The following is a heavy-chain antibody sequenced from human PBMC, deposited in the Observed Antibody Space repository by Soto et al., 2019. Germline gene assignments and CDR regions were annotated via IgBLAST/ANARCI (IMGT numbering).Heavy chain of an antibody. CDR2: ISGSGGST. CDR1: GFTFSSYA. Sequence: EVQLFESGGGLVQPGGSLRLSCAASGFTFSSYAMSWVRQAPGKGLEWVSAISGSGGSTYYADSVKGRFTISRDNSKNTLYLQMNSLRAEDTAVYYCAKPQGTMVRGVPNWFDPWGQGTLVTVSS. CDR3: AKPQGTMVRGVPNWFDP. J-gene: IGHJ5*02. D-gene: IGHD3-10*01. V-gene: IGHV3-23*01.